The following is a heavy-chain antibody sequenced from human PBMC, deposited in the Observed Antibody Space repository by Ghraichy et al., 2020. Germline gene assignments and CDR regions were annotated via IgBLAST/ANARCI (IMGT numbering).Heavy chain of an antibody. Sequence: GGSLRLSCAASGFTFSSYAMSWVRQAPGKGLEWVSAISGSGGSTYYADSVKGRFTISRDNSKNTLYLQMNSLRAEDTAVYYFGKGGYSGYGDFDYWGQGTLVTVSS. CDR2: ISGSGGST. V-gene: IGHV3-23*01. CDR1: GFTFSSYA. CDR3: GKGGYSGYGDFDY. D-gene: IGHD5-12*01. J-gene: IGHJ4*02.